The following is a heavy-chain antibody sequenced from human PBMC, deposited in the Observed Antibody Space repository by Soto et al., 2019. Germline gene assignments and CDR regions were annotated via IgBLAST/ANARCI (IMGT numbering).Heavy chain of an antibody. D-gene: IGHD1-1*01. CDR1: GYGFTTYG. Sequence: QVHLVQSGAEVKKPGASVKVSCKGSGYGFTTYGITWVRQAPGQGLEWMAWISAHNGKTNYAQKLQGRGTVTRDTSTSTADMELRSLRSDDTAVYYCVRVRYGDYGGQGALVTVSS. V-gene: IGHV1-18*01. J-gene: IGHJ4*02. CDR2: ISAHNGKT. CDR3: VRVRYGDY.